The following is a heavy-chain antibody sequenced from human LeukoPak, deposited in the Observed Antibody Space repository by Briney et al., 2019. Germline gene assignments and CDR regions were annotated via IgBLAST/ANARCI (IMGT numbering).Heavy chain of an antibody. D-gene: IGHD1-26*01. Sequence: PGGSLRLSCAASGFTFSSYAMHWVRQAPGKGLEYVSAISSNGGSTYYANSVKGRFTISRDNSKNTLYLQMGSLRVEDMAVYYCARGDSIVGATKGFDYWGQGTLVTVSS. CDR1: GFTFSSYA. J-gene: IGHJ4*02. V-gene: IGHV3-64*01. CDR3: ARGDSIVGATKGFDY. CDR2: ISSNGGST.